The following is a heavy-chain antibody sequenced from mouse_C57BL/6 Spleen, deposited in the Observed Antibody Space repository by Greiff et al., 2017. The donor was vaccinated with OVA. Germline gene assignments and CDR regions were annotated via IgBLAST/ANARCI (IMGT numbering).Heavy chain of an antibody. Sequence: VQLQQPGTGLVKPGASVKLSCTASGFTFSSYWMHWVRQRPRQGLEWIGNINPGNGGTNYNEKFKSKATLTVDKSSSTPYMQLSSLTSEDSAVYYCARGEDIYDYPMDYWGQGTSVTVSS. D-gene: IGHD2-4*01. V-gene: IGHV1-53*01. CDR2: INPGNGGT. J-gene: IGHJ4*01. CDR3: ARGEDIYDYPMDY. CDR1: GFTFSSYW.